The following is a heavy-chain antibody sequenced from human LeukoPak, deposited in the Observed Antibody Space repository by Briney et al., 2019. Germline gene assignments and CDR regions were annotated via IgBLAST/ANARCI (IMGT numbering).Heavy chain of an antibody. CDR1: GFAFRNYY. Sequence: GGSLRLSCAASGFAFRNYYMDWIRQAPGKGWGWVAYISNSGTIIYYAESVKGRFTISRDNAKNSLYLQMNSLRAEDTALYYCARDLAMAGRDLDYWGQGTLVTVSS. V-gene: IGHV3-11*01. J-gene: IGHJ4*02. CDR2: ISNSGTII. CDR3: ARDLAMAGRDLDY. D-gene: IGHD6-19*01.